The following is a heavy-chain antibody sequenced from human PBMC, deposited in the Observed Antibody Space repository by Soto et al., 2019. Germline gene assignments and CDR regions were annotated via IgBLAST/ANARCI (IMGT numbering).Heavy chain of an antibody. V-gene: IGHV1-2*02. CDR1: GYTFTGYN. J-gene: IGHJ4*02. D-gene: IGHD2-15*01. CDR2: INPNSGGT. Sequence: QVQLVQSGAEVKKPGASVKVSCKASGYTFTGYNMHWVRQAPGQGLQWMGWINPNSGGTNYAQKFQGRVTMTRDTSISTAYMELSRPRSDDTAVYYCARGGFLLCSGGSCYSWELVYWGQGTLVTVSS. CDR3: ARGGFLLCSGGSCYSWELVY.